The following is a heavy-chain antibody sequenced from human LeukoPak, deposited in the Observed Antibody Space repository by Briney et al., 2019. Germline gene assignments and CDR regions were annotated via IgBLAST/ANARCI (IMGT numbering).Heavy chain of an antibody. J-gene: IGHJ4*02. CDR2: INSDGSWT. D-gene: IGHD2/OR15-2a*01. CDR3: VSFYETD. Sequence: GSLRLSCAASGNYWMHWVHQAPGKGLLWVSHINSDGSWTSYADSVKGRFTISKDNAKNTVYLQMNNLRAEDTAVYYCVSFYETDWGRGTLVTVSS. V-gene: IGHV3-74*01. CDR1: GNYW.